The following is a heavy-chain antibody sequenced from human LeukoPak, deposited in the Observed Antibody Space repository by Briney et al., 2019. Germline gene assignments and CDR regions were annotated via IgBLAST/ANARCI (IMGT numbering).Heavy chain of an antibody. CDR2: INSDGSST. CDR1: GFTFDGYW. V-gene: IGHV3-74*01. J-gene: IGHJ4*02. D-gene: IGHD5-12*01. CDR3: ARGTKSGGYDFHY. Sequence: GGSLRLSCAASGFTFDGYWMHWVRQAPGKGLVWVSNINSDGSSTNYADSVKGRFTVSRDNARNTLYVQIDSLRAEDTAVYYCARGTKSGGYDFHYWGQGALVTVSS.